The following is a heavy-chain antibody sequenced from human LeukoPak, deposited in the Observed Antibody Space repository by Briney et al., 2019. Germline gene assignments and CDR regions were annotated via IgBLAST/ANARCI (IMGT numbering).Heavy chain of an antibody. CDR3: ARGRGDYDSSGFHAFDI. D-gene: IGHD3-22*01. CDR1: GYTFTSYD. CDR2: MNPNSGNT. V-gene: IGHV1-8*02. Sequence: ASVKVSCKASGYTFTSYDINWVRQATGQGLEWMGWMNPNSGNTGYAQKFQGRVTMTRDTSTSTVYMELSSLRSEDTAVYYCARGRGDYDSSGFHAFDIWGQGTMVTVSS. J-gene: IGHJ3*02.